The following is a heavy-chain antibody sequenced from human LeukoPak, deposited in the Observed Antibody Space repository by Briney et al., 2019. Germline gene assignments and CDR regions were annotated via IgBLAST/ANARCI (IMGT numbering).Heavy chain of an antibody. CDR3: ARRYDFSSFDP. D-gene: IGHD3-3*01. J-gene: IGHJ5*02. CDR2: INHSGST. Sequence: GSLRLSCAASGFTFSSHAMSWVRQAPGKGLEWIGEINHSGSTNYNPSLKSRVTISLDKSKNHFSLKLSSVTAADTAVYYCARRYDFSSFDPWGQGTLVIVSS. CDR1: GFTFSSHA. V-gene: IGHV4-34*08.